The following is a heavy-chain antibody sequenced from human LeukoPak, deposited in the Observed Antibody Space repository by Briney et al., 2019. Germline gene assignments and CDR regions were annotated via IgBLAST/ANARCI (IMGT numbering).Heavy chain of an antibody. J-gene: IGHJ4*02. CDR1: GGSISSSSYY. CDR3: ARHRNEYDYGDYQVIDY. Sequence: SETLPLTCTVSGGSISSSSYYWGWIRQPPGKGLEWIGSIYYSGSTYYNPSLKSRVTISVDTSKNQFSLKLSSVTAADRAVYYCARHRNEYDYGDYQVIDYWGQGTLVTVSS. D-gene: IGHD4-17*01. CDR2: IYYSGST. V-gene: IGHV4-39*01.